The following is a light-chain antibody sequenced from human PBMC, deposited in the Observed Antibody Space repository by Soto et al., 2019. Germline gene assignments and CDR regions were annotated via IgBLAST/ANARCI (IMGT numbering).Light chain of an antibody. J-gene: IGLJ2*01. CDR1: SSDVGGYNY. V-gene: IGLV2-8*01. Sequence: QSVLTQPPSASGSTGQSVTISCTGTSSDVGGYNYVSWYQQHPGKAPKLMIYEVSKRPSGVPDRFSGSKSGNTASLTVSGLQAEDEADYYYSSYAGSNNLVFGGGTKLTVL. CDR2: EVS. CDR3: SSYAGSNNLV.